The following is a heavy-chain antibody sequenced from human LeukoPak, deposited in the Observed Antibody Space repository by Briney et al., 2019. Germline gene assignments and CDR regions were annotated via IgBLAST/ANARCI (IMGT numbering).Heavy chain of an antibody. Sequence: PSETLSLTCTVSGASISSYYWNWIRQTPGKGLEWIGYIHYSGSTKYNPSLERRVTISVDTSKNQFSLKMRSVTAADTAVYYCARWSSGYYAFDHWGQGSLVTVSS. CDR1: GASISSYY. D-gene: IGHD3-22*01. V-gene: IGHV4-59*08. J-gene: IGHJ4*02. CDR3: ARWSSGYYAFDH. CDR2: IHYSGST.